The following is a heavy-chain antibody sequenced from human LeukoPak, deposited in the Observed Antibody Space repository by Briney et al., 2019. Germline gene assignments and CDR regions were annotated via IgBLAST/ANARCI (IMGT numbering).Heavy chain of an antibody. Sequence: LGASVKVSCKASGHTFTGYYVYWVRQAPGQGLEWMGWMNPNVGGANFPQKFQGRVTVTRDPAISAAYMELRRLRSDDTAVYYCARGVFGESLESWGQGTLVTVSS. J-gene: IGHJ4*02. CDR2: MNPNVGGA. V-gene: IGHV1-2*02. CDR3: ARGVFGESLES. D-gene: IGHD3-10*02. CDR1: GHTFTGYY.